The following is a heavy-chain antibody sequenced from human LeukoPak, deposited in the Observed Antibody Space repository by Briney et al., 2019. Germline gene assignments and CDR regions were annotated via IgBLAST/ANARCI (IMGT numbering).Heavy chain of an antibody. V-gene: IGHV1-2*02. Sequence: ASVKVSCKASGYTFTGYYMHWVRQAPGQGLEWMGWINPNSGGTNYAQKFQGRVTMTRDTSISTAYMELSRLRSDDTAVYYCAATFYYDILTGYCRRVGLDFDYWGQGTLVTVSS. CDR2: INPNSGGT. J-gene: IGHJ4*02. D-gene: IGHD3-9*01. CDR1: GYTFTGYY. CDR3: AATFYYDILTGYCRRVGLDFDY.